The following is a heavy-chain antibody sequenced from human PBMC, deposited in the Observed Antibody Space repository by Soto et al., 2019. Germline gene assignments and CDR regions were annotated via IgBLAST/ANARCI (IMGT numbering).Heavy chain of an antibody. CDR3: ARVGIAAAEYQIDY. CDR2: IDPSDSYT. D-gene: IGHD6-13*01. V-gene: IGHV5-10-1*01. CDR1: GYRCTSYL. J-gene: IGHJ4*02. Sequence: PGEPQKISCKGSGYRCTSYLISWVRQMPGKGLEWMGRIDPSDSYTNYSPSFQGHVTISADKSISTAYLQWSSLKASDTAMYYCARVGIAAAEYQIDYWGQGTLVTVSS.